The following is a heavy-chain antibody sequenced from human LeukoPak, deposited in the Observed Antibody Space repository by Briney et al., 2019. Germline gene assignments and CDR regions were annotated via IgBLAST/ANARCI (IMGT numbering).Heavy chain of an antibody. D-gene: IGHD3-16*02. CDR3: AKELPYYDYIWGSYRYTPAYFDY. CDR1: GFTFSSYA. CDR2: ISGSGGST. J-gene: IGHJ4*02. Sequence: GGSLRLSCAASGFTFSSYAMSWVRQAPGKGLEWVSAISGSGGSTYHADSVKGRFTISRDNSKNTLYLQMNSLRAEVTAVYYCAKELPYYDYIWGSYRYTPAYFDYWGQGTLVTVSS. V-gene: IGHV3-23*01.